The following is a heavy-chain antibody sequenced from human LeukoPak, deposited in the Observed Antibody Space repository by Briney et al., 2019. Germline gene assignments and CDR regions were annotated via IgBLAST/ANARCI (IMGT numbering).Heavy chain of an antibody. J-gene: IGHJ4*02. V-gene: IGHV4-31*03. CDR3: ARTYYYGSGNYYPYFDY. CDR2: IYYSGTT. D-gene: IGHD3-10*01. Sequence: SQTLSLTRTVSGGSVSSGAYYWSWLRQHTGTGLEWIGYIYYSGTTYYNPSLKSRVTISVDTSTNQCSLKLSSVTAADTAVYYCARTYYYGSGNYYPYFDYWGLGTLVTVSS. CDR1: GGSVSSGAYY.